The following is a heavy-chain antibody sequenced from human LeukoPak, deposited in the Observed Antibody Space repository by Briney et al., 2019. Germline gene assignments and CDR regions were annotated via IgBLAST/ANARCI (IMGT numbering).Heavy chain of an antibody. CDR2: MRPASGDS. D-gene: IGHD2-2*01. CDR1: GYSFTTYY. Sequence: AASVKVSCKASGYSFTTYYVHWVRQAPGQGLEWMGYMRPASGDSNFAHKFQDRVTMTRDTSITTAYLELSRPTSDDTAVYFCSTEDKYCTTTTCADYWGQGTLVTVSS. CDR3: STEDKYCTTTTCADY. V-gene: IGHV1-2*02. J-gene: IGHJ4*02.